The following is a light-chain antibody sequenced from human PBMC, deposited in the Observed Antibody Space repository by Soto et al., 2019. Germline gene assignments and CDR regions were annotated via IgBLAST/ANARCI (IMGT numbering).Light chain of an antibody. CDR1: SSDVGGYNY. CDR3: CSYAGSYSLYV. V-gene: IGLV2-11*01. Sequence: QSALTQPRSVSGSPGQSVTISCTGTSSDVGGYNYVSWYQQHPGKAPKLIIYDVSERPSGVPDRFSGSKSGNTASLTISGLQAEDEADYYCCSYAGSYSLYVFGTGTKATVL. CDR2: DVS. J-gene: IGLJ1*01.